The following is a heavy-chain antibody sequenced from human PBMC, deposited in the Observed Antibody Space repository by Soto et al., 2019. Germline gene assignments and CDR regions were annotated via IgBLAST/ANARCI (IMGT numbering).Heavy chain of an antibody. D-gene: IGHD6-13*01. CDR1: GFAFSTYA. V-gene: IGHV3-23*01. Sequence: GSLRLSCAAAGFAFSTYAMTWVRQAPGKGLEWVSVISGSGGSSYYAASVKGRFTISRDNSKNTLFLQMNGLRAEDTAVYYCAKVTKRAAAGRYEYYKYGMDVWGQGTTVTVSS. CDR2: ISGSGGSS. CDR3: AKVTKRAAAGRYEYYKYGMDV. J-gene: IGHJ6*02.